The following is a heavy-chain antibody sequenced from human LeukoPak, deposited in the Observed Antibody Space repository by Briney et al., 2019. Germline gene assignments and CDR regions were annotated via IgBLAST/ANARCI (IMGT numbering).Heavy chain of an antibody. CDR1: GGSISSGGYY. Sequence: SETLSLTCTVSGGSISSGGYYWSWIRQPPGKGLEWIGYIYHSGSTYYNPSLKSRVTISVDRSKNQFSLKLSSVTAADTAVYYCARVYPTAYYYMDVWGKGTTVTVSS. CDR2: IYHSGST. CDR3: ARVYPTAYYYMDV. J-gene: IGHJ6*03. V-gene: IGHV4-30-2*01. D-gene: IGHD2-8*01.